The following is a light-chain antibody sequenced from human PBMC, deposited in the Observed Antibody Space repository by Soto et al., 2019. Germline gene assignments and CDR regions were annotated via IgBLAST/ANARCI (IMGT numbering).Light chain of an antibody. Sequence: DIVLTQSPGTLSLAPGERAALSCGASQSLSNNFLAWYQQKPGQAPRLLISGASSRSTGSPDRFSGSGSGTDFTLTITRGEPEDFAVYYCQQYATSPLTFGGGNQVEIK. CDR3: QQYATSPLT. CDR1: QSLSNNF. V-gene: IGKV3-20*01. CDR2: GAS. J-gene: IGKJ4*01.